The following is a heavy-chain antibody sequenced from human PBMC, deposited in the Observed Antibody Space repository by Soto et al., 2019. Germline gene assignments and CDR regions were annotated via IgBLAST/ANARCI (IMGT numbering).Heavy chain of an antibody. J-gene: IGHJ4*02. CDR1: GFTFSSHA. D-gene: IGHD2-2*01. CDR3: AKDWGVYCISTSCLPHY. Sequence: GGSLRLSCTASGFTFSSHAMTWVRQAPGKGLEGVSGLSDSGDSIYYADSVKGWFTISRDNSKNTLYLQMNSLRAEDTAVYYCAKDWGVYCISTSCLPHYWGQGTLVTVSS. CDR2: LSDSGDSI. V-gene: IGHV3-23*01.